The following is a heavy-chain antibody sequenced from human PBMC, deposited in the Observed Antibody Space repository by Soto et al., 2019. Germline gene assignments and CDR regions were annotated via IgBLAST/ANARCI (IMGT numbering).Heavy chain of an antibody. V-gene: IGHV1-2*02. CDR3: GRGRSGQIVVFY. CDR2: VGPESGAT. CDR1: GYTFTGHY. D-gene: IGHD1-26*01. J-gene: IGHJ4*02. Sequence: ASVKVSCKASGYTFTGHYIHWVRQAPEQGPEREGEVGPESGATRYAQKFRGRVTMTRDTSITTVYMELNNLSPDDTAVYYCGRGRSGQIVVFYWGQGTPVTVSS.